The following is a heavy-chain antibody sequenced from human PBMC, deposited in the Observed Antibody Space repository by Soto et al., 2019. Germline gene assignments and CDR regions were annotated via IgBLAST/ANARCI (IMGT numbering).Heavy chain of an antibody. CDR1: GFTFSSYA. D-gene: IGHD3-10*01. CDR3: AKDKTMVRGVIISSHWFDP. J-gene: IGHJ5*02. CDR2: ISGSGGST. V-gene: IGHV3-23*01. Sequence: PGGSLRLSCAASGFTFSSYAMSWVRQAPGKGLEWVSAISGSGGSTYYADSVKGRFTISRDNSKNTLYLQMNSLRAEDTAVYYCAKDKTMVRGVIISSHWFDPWGQGTLVTVSS.